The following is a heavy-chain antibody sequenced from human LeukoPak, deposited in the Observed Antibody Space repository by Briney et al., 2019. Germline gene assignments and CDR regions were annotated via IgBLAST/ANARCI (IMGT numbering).Heavy chain of an antibody. J-gene: IGHJ4*02. CDR2: ISAYNGNT. Sequence: GASVKVSCKASGYTFTSYGISWVRQAPGQGLEWMGWISAYNGNTNYAQKLQGRVTMTTDTSTSTAYMELRSLRSDDTAVYYCARVGSRLWFGGSFDYGAREPWSPSPQ. D-gene: IGHD3-10*01. CDR1: GYTFTSYG. CDR3: ARVGSRLWFGGSFDY. V-gene: IGHV1-18*01.